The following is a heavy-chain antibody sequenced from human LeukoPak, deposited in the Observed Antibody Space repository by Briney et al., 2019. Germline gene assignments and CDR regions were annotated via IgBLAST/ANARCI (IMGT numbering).Heavy chain of an antibody. D-gene: IGHD2-15*01. Sequence: AGGSLRLSCAASGFTFSSYSMNWVRQAPGKGLEWVSSISSSSSYIDYADSVKGRFTISRDNAKNSLYLQMNSLRAEDTAVYYCASVMSRVVGFDYWGQGTLVTVSS. V-gene: IGHV3-21*01. CDR1: GFTFSSYS. CDR2: ISSSSSYI. CDR3: ASVMSRVVGFDY. J-gene: IGHJ4*02.